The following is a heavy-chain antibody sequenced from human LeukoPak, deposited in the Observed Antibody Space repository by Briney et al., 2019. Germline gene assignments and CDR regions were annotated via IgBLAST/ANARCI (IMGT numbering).Heavy chain of an antibody. CDR1: GGSISSYY. CDR2: IYYSGST. CDR3: AREMVRDAFDI. D-gene: IGHD2-8*01. Sequence: SETLSLTCTVSGGSISSYYWSWIRQPPGKGLEWIGYIYYSGSTNYNPSLKSRVTISVDTSKNQFSLNLRSLTAADTAVYYCAREMVRDAFDIWGQGTMVTVSS. J-gene: IGHJ3*02. V-gene: IGHV4-59*12.